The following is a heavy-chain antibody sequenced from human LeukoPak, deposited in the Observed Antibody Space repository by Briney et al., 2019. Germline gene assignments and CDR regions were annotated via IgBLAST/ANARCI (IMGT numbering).Heavy chain of an antibody. V-gene: IGHV3-33*01. D-gene: IGHD3-22*01. CDR1: GFTFSSYG. CDR3: ARDAERVYYDSSGYFVAYYFDY. J-gene: IGHJ4*02. Sequence: GRSLRLSCAASGFTFSSYGMHWVRQAPGKGLEWVAVIWYDGSNKYYADSVKGRFTISRDNSKNTPYLQMNSLRAEDTAVYYCARDAERVYYDSSGYFVAYYFDYWGRGTLVTVSS. CDR2: IWYDGSNK.